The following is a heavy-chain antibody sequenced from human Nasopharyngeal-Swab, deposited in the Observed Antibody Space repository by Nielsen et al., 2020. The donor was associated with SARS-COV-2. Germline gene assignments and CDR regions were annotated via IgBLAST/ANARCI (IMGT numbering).Heavy chain of an antibody. CDR2: ISWNSGST. D-gene: IGHD3-10*01. Sequence: WIRQPPGKGLEWASGISWNSGSTGYADSVKGRFTISRDNAKNSLYLQMNSLRAEDTALYYCAKDIGPDYYGSGSYLDYWGQGTLVTVSS. V-gene: IGHV3-9*01. CDR3: AKDIGPDYYGSGSYLDY. J-gene: IGHJ4*02.